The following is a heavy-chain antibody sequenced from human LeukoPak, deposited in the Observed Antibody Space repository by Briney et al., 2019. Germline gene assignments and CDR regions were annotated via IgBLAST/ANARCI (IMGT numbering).Heavy chain of an antibody. CDR1: GGSISSYY. V-gene: IGHV4-59*08. CDR3: ARQGSGYYPTPDY. J-gene: IGHJ4*02. Sequence: SETLSLTCTVSGGSISSYYWSWIRQPPGKGPEWIGYIYYSGSTNYNPSLKSRVTISVDTSKNQFSLKLSSVTAADTAVYYCARQGSGYYPTPDYWGQGTLVTVSS. D-gene: IGHD3-22*01. CDR2: IYYSGST.